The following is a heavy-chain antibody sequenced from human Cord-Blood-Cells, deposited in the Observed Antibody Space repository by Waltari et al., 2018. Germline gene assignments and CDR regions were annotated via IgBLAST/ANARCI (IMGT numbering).Heavy chain of an antibody. J-gene: IGHJ4*02. CDR3: ASYGSELRYFD. D-gene: IGHD3-9*01. V-gene: IGHV4-39*01. Sequence: QLQLQESGPGLVKPSETLSPPCTVSGGSISSSSYFSGWIRPPPGKGLEWIGSIYYSGSTYYNPSLKSRVTISVDTSKNQFSLKLSSVTAADTAVYYCASYGSELRYFDWGQGTLVTVSS. CDR2: IYYSGST. CDR1: GGSISSSSYF.